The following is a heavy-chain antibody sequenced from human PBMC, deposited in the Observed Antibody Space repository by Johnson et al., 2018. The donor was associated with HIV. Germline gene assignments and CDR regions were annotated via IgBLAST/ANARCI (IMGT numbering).Heavy chain of an antibody. Sequence: VQLVESGGGVVQPGRSLRLSCAASGFTFSSYGMHWVRQAPGKGLEWVAGVWYDGSNEYYADSVKGRFTISRDNSKNTLYLQMNSLRAEDTAVYYCANGERATIKAFYAFDIWGQGTMVTVSS. J-gene: IGHJ3*02. CDR3: ANGERATIKAFYAFDI. V-gene: IGHV3-33*06. D-gene: IGHD5-24*01. CDR2: VWYDGSNE. CDR1: GFTFSSYG.